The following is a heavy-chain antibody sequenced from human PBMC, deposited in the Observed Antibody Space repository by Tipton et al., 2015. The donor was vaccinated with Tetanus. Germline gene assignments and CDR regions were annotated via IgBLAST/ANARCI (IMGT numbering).Heavy chain of an antibody. J-gene: IGHJ4*02. V-gene: IGHV5-51*01. CDR3: ARAHCTDGVCNFDF. Sequence: QLVQSGAEEKKPGESLKISCKGSGYSFATCWIGWVRQKPGKGLEWMGIIYPGDSDTRYSPSFQGQVTISVDKSINTAYLQWSSLKASDTSMFYCARAHCTDGVCNFDFWGQGALVTVAS. CDR1: GYSFATCW. CDR2: IYPGDSDT. D-gene: IGHD2-8*01.